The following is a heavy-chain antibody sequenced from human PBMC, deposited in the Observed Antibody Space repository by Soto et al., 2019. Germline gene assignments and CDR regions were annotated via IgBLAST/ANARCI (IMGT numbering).Heavy chain of an antibody. CDR3: ARLGDPAAPASRVIDV. D-gene: IGHD2-2*01. Sequence: PSETLSLTCTASGGSISSYYWSWIRQPPRKGLEWIGYIYYIGSTNYNPSLKSRVTISVDTSKNQFSLKLSSVTAADTAVYYCARLGDPAAPASRVIDVWGQGTTVTVSS. CDR1: GGSISSYY. V-gene: IGHV4-59*12. J-gene: IGHJ6*02. CDR2: IYYIGST.